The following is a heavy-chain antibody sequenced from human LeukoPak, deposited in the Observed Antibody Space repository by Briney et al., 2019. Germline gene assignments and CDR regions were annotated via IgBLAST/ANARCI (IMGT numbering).Heavy chain of an antibody. CDR2: IKSKTDGGTI. CDR3: TTVTLRPVGL. J-gene: IGHJ4*02. Sequence: GGSLRLSCAASGFTFNNAWMSWIRQVPGKGLEWVGRIKSKTDGGTIDYAAPVKGRFTISRDDSKNTLFLQVNSLKIEDTAVYYCTTVTLRPVGLWGQGTLVTVSS. D-gene: IGHD3-10*01. CDR1: GFTFNNAW. V-gene: IGHV3-15*05.